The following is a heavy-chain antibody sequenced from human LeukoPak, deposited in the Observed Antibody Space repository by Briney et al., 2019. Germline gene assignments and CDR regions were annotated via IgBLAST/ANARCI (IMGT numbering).Heavy chain of an antibody. CDR3: AKVPQWELTYYFDY. CDR2: ISGSGGST. Sequence: GGSLRLSCAASGFTFSSYAMSWVRLAPGKGLEWVSAISGSGGSTYYADSVKGRFTISRDNSKNTLYLQMNSLRAEDTAVYYCAKVPQWELTYYFDYWGQGTLVTVSS. J-gene: IGHJ4*02. CDR1: GFTFSSYA. V-gene: IGHV3-23*01. D-gene: IGHD1-26*01.